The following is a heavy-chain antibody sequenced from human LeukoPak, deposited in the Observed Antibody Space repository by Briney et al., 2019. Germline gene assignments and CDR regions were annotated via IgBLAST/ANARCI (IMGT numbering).Heavy chain of an antibody. Sequence: PSETLSLTCTVSGYSISGGYYWAWTRQPPGKGLEWIGSLYHSGGTYYNPSLKSRVTISVDTSKNQFSLKLSSVTAADTAVYYCARGGGSVTGTLSPWGQGTLVTVSS. J-gene: IGHJ5*02. CDR2: LYHSGGT. V-gene: IGHV4-38-2*02. CDR1: GYSISGGYY. D-gene: IGHD1-7*01. CDR3: ARGGGSVTGTLSP.